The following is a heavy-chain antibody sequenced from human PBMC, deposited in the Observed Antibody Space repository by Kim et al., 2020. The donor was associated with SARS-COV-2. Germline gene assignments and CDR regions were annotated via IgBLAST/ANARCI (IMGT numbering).Heavy chain of an antibody. CDR2: IYYSGST. CDR1: GGSISSGGYY. J-gene: IGHJ4*02. D-gene: IGHD3-3*01. CDR3: ARALTIFGVVTAFDY. V-gene: IGHV4-31*03. Sequence: SETLSLTCTVSGGSISSGGYYWSWIRQHPGKGLECFGYIYYSGSTYYNPSLKSRVTISVDTSKNQFSLKLSSVTAADTAVYYCARALTIFGVVTAFDYWGQGTLVTVSS.